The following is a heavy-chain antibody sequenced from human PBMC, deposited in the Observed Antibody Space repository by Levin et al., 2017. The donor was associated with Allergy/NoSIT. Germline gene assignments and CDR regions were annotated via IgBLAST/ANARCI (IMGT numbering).Heavy chain of an antibody. CDR3: ALKGGYYYGMDV. J-gene: IGHJ6*02. Sequence: EASVKVSCKASGGTFSSYAISWVRQAPGQGLEWMGGIIPIFGTANYAQKFQGRVTITADESTSTAYMELSSLRSEDTAVYYCALKGGYYYGMDVWGQGTTVTVSS. CDR1: GGTFSSYA. CDR2: IIPIFGTA. V-gene: IGHV1-69*13. D-gene: IGHD1-26*01.